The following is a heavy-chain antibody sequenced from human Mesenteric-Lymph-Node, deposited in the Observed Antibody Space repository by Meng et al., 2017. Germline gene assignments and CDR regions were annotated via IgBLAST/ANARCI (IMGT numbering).Heavy chain of an antibody. Sequence: SQTPSLTCALAGVSVSSDSAAWNWIRQSPSRGIEWLGRTYYRSKWYSDYAVSVKSRISINPDTSKNEFSLQLNSVPPEDTAVYYCASDDSSGYYQHYWGQGTRVTRYS. D-gene: IGHD3-22*01. CDR2: TYYRSKWYS. CDR3: ASDDSSGYYQHY. J-gene: IGHJ4*02. V-gene: IGHV6-1*01. CDR1: GVSVSSDSAA.